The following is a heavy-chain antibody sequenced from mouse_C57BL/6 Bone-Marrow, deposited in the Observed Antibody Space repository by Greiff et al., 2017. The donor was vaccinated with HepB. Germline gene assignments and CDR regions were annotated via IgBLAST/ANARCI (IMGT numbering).Heavy chain of an antibody. CDR2: ISYSGST. CDR1: GYSITSDY. J-gene: IGHJ1*03. D-gene: IGHD2-4*01. Sequence: VHVKQSGPGLAKPSQTLSLTCSVTGYSITSDYWNWIRKFPGNKLEYMGYISYSGSTYYNPSLKSRISITRDTSKNQYYLQLNSVTTEDTATYYCARGGVYDYDGYFDVWGTGTTVTVSS. CDR3: ARGGVYDYDGYFDV. V-gene: IGHV3-8*01.